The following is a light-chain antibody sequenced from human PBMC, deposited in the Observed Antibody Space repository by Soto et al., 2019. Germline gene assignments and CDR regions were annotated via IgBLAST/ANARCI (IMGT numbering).Light chain of an antibody. CDR2: KAS. CDR3: QQYNSYSQT. J-gene: IGKJ1*01. CDR1: QSISSW. V-gene: IGKV1-5*03. Sequence: DIQMTQSPSNLSTSVGDRITITCRASQSISSWLAWYQQKPGKAPKLLIYKASSLESGVPSRFSGSGSGTEFTLTISSLQPDDFATYYCQQYNSYSQTFGQGAKVDNK.